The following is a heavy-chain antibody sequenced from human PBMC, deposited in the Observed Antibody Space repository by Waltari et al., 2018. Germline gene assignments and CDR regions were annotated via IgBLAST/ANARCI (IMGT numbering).Heavy chain of an antibody. CDR3: ARDNWGPAY. V-gene: IGHV3-74*01. CDR2: IKSDGSDS. D-gene: IGHD7-27*01. CDR1: GLTFGSVW. J-gene: IGHJ4*02. Sequence: EVQLVESGGGLVQPGGSLRLSCAASGLTFGSVWMHWVRQAPGKGPVWVSRIKSDGSDSDDAHSVKGRFTISLDNDKDTLYLQMNSLRAEDTAVYYCARDNWGPAYWGQGTLVTVPS.